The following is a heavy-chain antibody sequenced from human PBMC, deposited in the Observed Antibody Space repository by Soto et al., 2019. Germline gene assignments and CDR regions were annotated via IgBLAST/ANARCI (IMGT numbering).Heavy chain of an antibody. Sequence: VASVKVSCKASGYTFTGYYMHWVRQAPGQGLEWMGWINPNSGGTNYAQKFQGRVTMTRDTSISTAYMELSRLRSDDTAVYYCARDEARSYGYYYYYGMDVWGQGTTVTVSS. D-gene: IGHD5-18*01. CDR3: ARDEARSYGYYYYYGMDV. J-gene: IGHJ6*02. CDR2: INPNSGGT. CDR1: GYTFTGYY. V-gene: IGHV1-2*02.